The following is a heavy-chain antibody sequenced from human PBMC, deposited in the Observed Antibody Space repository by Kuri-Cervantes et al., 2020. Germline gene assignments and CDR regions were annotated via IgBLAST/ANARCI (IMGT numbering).Heavy chain of an antibody. CDR2: IIPIFGTA. D-gene: IGHD5-18*01. Sequence: SVKVSCKASGGTFSSYAISWVRQAPGQGLEWMGGIIPIFGTANYAQKFQGRVTITTDESTGTAYMELSSLRSEDTAVYYCARDPGTAMVNRAFDIWGQGTMVTVSS. CDR1: GGTFSSYA. V-gene: IGHV1-69*05. J-gene: IGHJ3*02. CDR3: ARDPGTAMVNRAFDI.